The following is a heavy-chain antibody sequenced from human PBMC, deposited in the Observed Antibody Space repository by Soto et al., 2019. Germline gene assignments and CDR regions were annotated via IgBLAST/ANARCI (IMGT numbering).Heavy chain of an antibody. D-gene: IGHD5-18*01. CDR3: ARGSGTAMVFDY. V-gene: IGHV3-11*05. J-gene: IGHJ4*02. CDR1: GFTFSDYY. CDR2: ISSSSSYT. Sequence: QVQLVESGGGLVKPGGSLRLSCAASGFTFSDYYMSWIREAPGKGLEWVSYISSSSSYTNYADSVKGRFTISRDNAKNSLYLQMNSLRAEDTAVYYCARGSGTAMVFDYWGQGTLVTVSS.